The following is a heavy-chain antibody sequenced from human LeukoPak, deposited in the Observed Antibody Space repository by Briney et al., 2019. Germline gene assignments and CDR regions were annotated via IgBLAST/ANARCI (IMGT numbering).Heavy chain of an antibody. Sequence: ASVKVSCKASGYSFTSYGITWVRQAPGQGLEWMGWISAYNVNTDYAQKVQDRVTMTTDTSTSTAYMELRSLTSDDTAVYYCARANLCIGEHWFDPWGQGTLVTVSS. CDR2: ISAYNVNT. V-gene: IGHV1-18*01. CDR1: GYSFTSYG. D-gene: IGHD2/OR15-2a*01. J-gene: IGHJ5*02. CDR3: ARANLCIGEHWFDP.